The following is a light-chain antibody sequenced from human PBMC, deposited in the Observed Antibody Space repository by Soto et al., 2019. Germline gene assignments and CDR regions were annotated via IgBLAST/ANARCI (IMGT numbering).Light chain of an antibody. V-gene: IGLV2-14*01. J-gene: IGLJ2*01. CDR1: SSDVGGYNY. CDR3: SSYTSSSTDVV. CDR2: DVS. Sequence: SALTQPASVSGSPGQSITISCTGTSSDVGGYNYVSWYQQHPGKAPKLMIYDVSNRPSGVSNRFSGSKSGNTASLTISGLQAEVEADYYCSSYTSSSTDVVFGGGTKLTVL.